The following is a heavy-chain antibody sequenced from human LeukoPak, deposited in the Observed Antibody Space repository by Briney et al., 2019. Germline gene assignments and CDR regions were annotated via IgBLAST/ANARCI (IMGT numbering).Heavy chain of an antibody. V-gene: IGHV3-21*01. CDR3: ASTKLRFLDLDAFDI. CDR2: ISSCSSYI. CDR1: GFTFSSYS. Sequence: GGSLRLSCAASGFTFSSYSMNWVRQAPGKGLEWVSSISSCSSYIYYADSVKGRFTISRDNAKNSLYLQMNSLRAEDTAVYYCASTKLRFLDLDAFDIWGQGTMVTVSS. J-gene: IGHJ3*02. D-gene: IGHD3-3*01.